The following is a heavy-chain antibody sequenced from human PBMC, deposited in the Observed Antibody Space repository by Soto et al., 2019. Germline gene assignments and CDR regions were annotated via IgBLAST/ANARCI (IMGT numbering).Heavy chain of an antibody. J-gene: IGHJ4*02. CDR3: ARERGQIDY. CDR2: IWHDGSNQ. Sequence: QVQLVESGGGVVQPGRSLRLSCAASGFTFSSYGMQWVRRAPGKGLEWVAVIWHDGSNQYYADSVKGRFTISRDNSNNILYLQLHSLRAEDTAVYYCARERGQIDYWGQGIQVNVSS. CDR1: GFTFSSYG. V-gene: IGHV3-33*01.